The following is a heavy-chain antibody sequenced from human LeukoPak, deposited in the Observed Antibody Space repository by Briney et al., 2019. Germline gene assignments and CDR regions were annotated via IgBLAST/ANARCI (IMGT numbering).Heavy chain of an antibody. CDR1: GGSFSGYY. CDR2: INHSGST. D-gene: IGHD2-15*01. J-gene: IGHJ6*02. CDR3: ARGYKGYCSGGSCYQVVGMDV. V-gene: IGHV4-34*01. Sequence: SETLSLTCAVYGGSFSGYYWSWIRQPPGKGLEWIGEINHSGSTNYNPSLKSRVTISVDTSKNQFSLKLSSVTAADTAVYYCARGYKGYCSGGSCYQVVGMDVWGQGTTVTVSS.